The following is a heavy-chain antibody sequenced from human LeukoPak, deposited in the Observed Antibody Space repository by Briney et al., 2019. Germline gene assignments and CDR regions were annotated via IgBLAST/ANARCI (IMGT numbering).Heavy chain of an antibody. D-gene: IGHD3-16*02. CDR1: GFTFSDYY. CDR3: AGYDYVWGSYRQ. J-gene: IGHJ4*02. CDR2: IKQDGSEK. V-gene: IGHV3-7*01. Sequence: GGSLRLSCAASGFTFSDYYMSWVRQAPGKGLEWVANIKQDGSEKYYVDSVKGRFTISRDNAKNSLYLQMNSLRAEDTAVYYCAGYDYVWGSYRQWGQGTLVTVSS.